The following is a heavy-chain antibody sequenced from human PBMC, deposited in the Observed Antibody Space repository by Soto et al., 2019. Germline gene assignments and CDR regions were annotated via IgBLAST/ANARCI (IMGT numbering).Heavy chain of an antibody. CDR3: ARDTVTTLYYYYGMDV. D-gene: IGHD4-17*01. CDR2: IYYSGST. J-gene: IGHJ6*02. Sequence: SETLSLTCTVSGGSISSGGYYWSWIRQHPGKGLEWIGYIYYSGSTYYNPSLKSRVTISVDTSKNQFSLKPSSVTAADTAVYYCARDTVTTLYYYYGMDVWGQGTTVTVSS. CDR1: GGSISSGGYY. V-gene: IGHV4-31*03.